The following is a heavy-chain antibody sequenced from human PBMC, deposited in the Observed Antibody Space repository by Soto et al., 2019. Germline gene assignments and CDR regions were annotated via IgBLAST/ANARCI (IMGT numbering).Heavy chain of an antibody. Sequence: QVQLQESGPGLVKPSQNLSLTCTVSGGSFSSGAYYWSWVRRHPGMGLEWIGYISYRGTPYYNPSIKSRPTISVDASKNQFSLRLSSVTAADTAVYYCARVSATGTRWFDPWGQGTLVTVSS. CDR3: ARVSATGTRWFDP. J-gene: IGHJ5*02. V-gene: IGHV4-31*03. CDR2: ISYRGTP. D-gene: IGHD6-13*01. CDR1: GGSFSSGAYY.